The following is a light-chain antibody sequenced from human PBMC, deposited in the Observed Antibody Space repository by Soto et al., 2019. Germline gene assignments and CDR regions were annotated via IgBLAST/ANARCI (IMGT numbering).Light chain of an antibody. CDR1: QTISTY. Sequence: DIQMTQSPSSLSASVGDRVTITCRTSQTISTYLNWYQQKPGKAPKLLIYGASTLQSGVPSRFSGSGSGTDFTLTISSLQPEDFGTYYCQRTFSAPYSFGQGTKLEIK. CDR2: GAS. CDR3: QRTFSAPYS. V-gene: IGKV1-39*01. J-gene: IGKJ2*03.